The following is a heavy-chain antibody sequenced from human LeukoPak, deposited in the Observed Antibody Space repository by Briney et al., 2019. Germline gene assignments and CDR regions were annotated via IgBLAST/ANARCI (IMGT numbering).Heavy chain of an antibody. CDR2: IYYSGST. V-gene: IGHV4-59*01. CDR1: GGSISSYY. CDR3: AGQKDIVVVPAAGFDY. D-gene: IGHD2-2*01. J-gene: IGHJ4*02. Sequence: SETLSLTCTVSGGSISSYYWSWIRQPPGKGLEWIGYIYYSGSTNYNPSLKSRVTISVDTSKNQFSLKLSSVTAADTAVYYCAGQKDIVVVPAAGFDYWGQGTLVTVSS.